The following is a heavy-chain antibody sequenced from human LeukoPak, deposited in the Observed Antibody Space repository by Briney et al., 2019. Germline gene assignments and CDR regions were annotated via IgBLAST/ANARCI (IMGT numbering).Heavy chain of an antibody. CDR2: IYYSGST. Sequence: SETLSLTCTVSGGSISSSSYYWGWIRQPPGKGLEWIGSIYYSGSTYYNPSLKSRVTISADTSKNQFSLKLSSVTAADTAVYYCAGSSSSWYQVYWGPGTLVTVSS. V-gene: IGHV4-39*01. CDR1: GGSISSSSYY. CDR3: AGSSSSWYQVY. D-gene: IGHD6-13*01. J-gene: IGHJ4*02.